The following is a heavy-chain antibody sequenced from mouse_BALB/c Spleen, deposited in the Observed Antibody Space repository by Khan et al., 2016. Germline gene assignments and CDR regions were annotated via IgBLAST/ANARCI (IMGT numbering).Heavy chain of an antibody. D-gene: IGHD2-3*01. CDR3: ARPNDGYFTSWFAY. J-gene: IGHJ3*01. V-gene: IGHV4-1*02. Sequence: EVKLLESGGGLVQPGGSLKLSCAASGFDFSRYWMSWVRPAPGKGLEWIGDINPDSSTINYTPYLKDKFIISRDNTKKTQYLQMSKVRAEDTGRDYCARPNDGYFTSWFAYWGQGTLVTVSA. CDR2: INPDSSTI. CDR1: GFDFSRYW.